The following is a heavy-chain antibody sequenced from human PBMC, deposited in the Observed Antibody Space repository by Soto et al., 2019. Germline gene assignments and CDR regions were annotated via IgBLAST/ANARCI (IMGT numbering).Heavy chain of an antibody. V-gene: IGHV3-30*18. Sequence: QVQLVESGGGVVQPGRSLRLSCAASGFTFSSYGMHWVRQAPGKGLEWVAVISYDGSNKYYADSVKGRFTISRDNSKNTLDLQMNSLRAEDTAVYYCAKHRITMIVVGPLVYWCQGTLVTVSS. CDR2: ISYDGSNK. CDR1: GFTFSSYG. J-gene: IGHJ4*02. D-gene: IGHD3-22*01. CDR3: AKHRITMIVVGPLVY.